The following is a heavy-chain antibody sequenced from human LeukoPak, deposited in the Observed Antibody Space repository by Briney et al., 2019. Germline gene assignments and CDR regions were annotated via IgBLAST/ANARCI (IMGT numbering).Heavy chain of an antibody. CDR3: ANMAYYYDSSGYYSNLFDY. Sequence: GSLRLSCAASGFTFSSYAMSWVRQAPGKGLEWVSAISGSGGSTYYADSVKGRFTISRDNSKNTLYLQMNSLRAEDTAVYYCANMAYYYDSSGYYSNLFDYWGQGTLVTVSS. V-gene: IGHV3-23*01. CDR2: ISGSGGST. D-gene: IGHD3-22*01. J-gene: IGHJ4*02. CDR1: GFTFSSYA.